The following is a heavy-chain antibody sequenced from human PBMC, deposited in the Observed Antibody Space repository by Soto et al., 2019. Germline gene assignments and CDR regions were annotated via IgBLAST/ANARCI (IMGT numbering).Heavy chain of an antibody. CDR2: TYYRSKWYN. CDR3: TRTMAVAVWFDP. J-gene: IGHJ5*02. Sequence: QTLSLTCAISGDSVSSDSAAWNLIRQSPSRGLEWLGRTYYRSKWYNDYAVSVKSRITINPDTSKNLFSLQLNSVTPEDTAVYYCTRTMAVAVWFDPWGQGTLVTVSS. V-gene: IGHV6-1*01. D-gene: IGHD6-19*01. CDR1: GDSVSSDSAA.